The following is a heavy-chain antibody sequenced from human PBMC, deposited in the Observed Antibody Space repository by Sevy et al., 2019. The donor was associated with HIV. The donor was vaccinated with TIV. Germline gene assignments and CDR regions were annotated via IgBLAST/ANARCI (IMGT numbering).Heavy chain of an antibody. V-gene: IGHV3-21*01. CDR2: IRSSSSYI. J-gene: IGHJ4*02. Sequence: GGSLRLSCAASGFTFSSYSMNWVRQAPGKGLEWVSSIRSSSSYIYYADSVKGRFTISRDNAKNSLYLQMNSLRAEDTAVYYCARDSRDFWSGSLYDYWGQGTLVTVSS. D-gene: IGHD3-3*01. CDR1: GFTFSSYS. CDR3: ARDSRDFWSGSLYDY.